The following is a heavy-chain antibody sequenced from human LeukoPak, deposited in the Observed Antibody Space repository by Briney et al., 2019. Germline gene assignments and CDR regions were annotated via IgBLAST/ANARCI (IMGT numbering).Heavy chain of an antibody. D-gene: IGHD3-9*01. Sequence: PGGSLRLSCAASGFTVSSNYMSWVRQAPGKGLEWVSYISSSGRTIYYADSVKGRFTISRDNGKKSLYLQMNSLRAEDTAVYYCARGGAPYFDWCFDYWGQGTLVTVSS. CDR1: GFTVSSNY. V-gene: IGHV3-11*04. J-gene: IGHJ4*02. CDR3: ARGGAPYFDWCFDY. CDR2: ISSSGRTI.